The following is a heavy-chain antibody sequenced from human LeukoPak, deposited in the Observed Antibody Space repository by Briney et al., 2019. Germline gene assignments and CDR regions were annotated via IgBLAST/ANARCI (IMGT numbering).Heavy chain of an antibody. CDR3: AKGVGSYYYYGMDV. CDR1: RFTFDDYA. J-gene: IGHJ6*02. V-gene: IGHV3-9*01. Sequence: GGSLRLSCAASRFTFDDYAMHWVRQAPGKGLEWVSGISWNSGSIGYADSVKGRFTISRDNAKNSLYLQMNSLRAEDTALYYCAKGVGSYYYYGMDVWGQGTTVTVSS. D-gene: IGHD3-3*01. CDR2: ISWNSGSI.